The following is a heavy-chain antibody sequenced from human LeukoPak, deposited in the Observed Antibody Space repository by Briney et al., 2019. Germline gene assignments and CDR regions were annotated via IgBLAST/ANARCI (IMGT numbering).Heavy chain of an antibody. CDR1: GFSISGRD. CDR2: IGSGGKI. V-gene: IGHV3-69-1*01. CDR3: ARGRYYGMDV. Sequence: GGSLRLSCAVSGFSISGRDMTWGRQAPGKGLEWVSSIGSGGKIFYADSVKGRFTISRDNAKNTLYLQMNSLRAEDTAVYYCARGRYYGMDVWGQGATVTVSS. J-gene: IGHJ6*02.